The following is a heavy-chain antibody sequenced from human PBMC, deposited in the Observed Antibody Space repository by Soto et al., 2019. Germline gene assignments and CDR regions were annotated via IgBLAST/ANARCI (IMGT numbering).Heavy chain of an antibody. V-gene: IGHV3-30-3*01. CDR2: MSYDGSND. J-gene: IGHJ4*02. CDR1: GFTFSSYT. CDR3: ARGKYYFDF. Sequence: QVQLVESGGGVVQPGRSLRLSCAAYGFTFSSYTMHWVRLAPGKGLEWVAVMSYDGSNDYYTDSVRGRFTISRDNSKNTLALQMNRRRPEDTAVYYCARGKYYFDFWGQGTLVTVPS.